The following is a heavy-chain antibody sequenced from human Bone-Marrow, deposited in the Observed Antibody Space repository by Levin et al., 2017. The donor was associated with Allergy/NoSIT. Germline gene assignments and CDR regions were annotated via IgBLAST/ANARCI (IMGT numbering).Heavy chain of an antibody. J-gene: IGHJ3*02. CDR2: IKSKTDGGTT. CDR3: TTELKYYYDSSGYDTGRQGLVARGDAFDS. V-gene: IGHV3-15*01. Sequence: GESLKISCAASGFTFSNAWMSWVRQAPGKGLEWVGRIKSKTDGGTTDYAAPVKGRFTISRDDSKNTLYLQMNSLKTEDTAVYYCTTELKYYYDSSGYDTGRQGLVARGDAFDSWGQGTMVTVSS. D-gene: IGHD3-22*01. CDR1: GFTFSNAW.